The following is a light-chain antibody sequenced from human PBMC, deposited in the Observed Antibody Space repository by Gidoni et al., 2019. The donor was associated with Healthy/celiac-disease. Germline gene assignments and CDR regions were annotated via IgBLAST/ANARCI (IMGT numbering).Light chain of an antibody. CDR3: QQRSNWQLT. Sequence: EIVLTQSPATLSLSPGERATLSCRASQSVSSSLAWYQQKPGQAPRLLIYDASNRATGIPARFSGSGSGTDFTLTISSLEPEDFAVYYCQQRSNWQLTFXGXTKVEIK. V-gene: IGKV3-11*01. CDR2: DAS. J-gene: IGKJ4*01. CDR1: QSVSSS.